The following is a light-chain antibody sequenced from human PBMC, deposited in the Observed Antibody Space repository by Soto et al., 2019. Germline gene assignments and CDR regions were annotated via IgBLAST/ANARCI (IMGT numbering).Light chain of an antibody. CDR3: QQYNSYPIT. V-gene: IGKV1-17*01. Sequence: DIQMTHSPSSLSASVGDRVTITCRASQSISSNLNWYQQKPGKAPKLLIYAASSLQSGVPSRFSGSGSGTEFTLTISSLQPDDFATYFCQQYNSYPITFGQVTLPEV. CDR2: AAS. J-gene: IGKJ5*01. CDR1: QSISSN.